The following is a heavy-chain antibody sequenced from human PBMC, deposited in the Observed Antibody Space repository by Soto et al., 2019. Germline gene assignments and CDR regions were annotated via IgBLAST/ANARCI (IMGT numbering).Heavy chain of an antibody. CDR1: GFTFSSYA. J-gene: IGHJ5*02. D-gene: IGHD3-10*01. CDR2: ISGSGGST. CDR3: AKDGSSFVTMVRGVIWS. V-gene: IGHV3-23*01. Sequence: GGSLRLSCAASGFTFSSYAMSWVRQAPGKGLEWVSAISGSGGSTYYADSVKGRFTISRDNSKNTLYLQMNSLRAEDTAVYYCAKDGSSFVTMVRGVIWSWGQGTLVTVSS.